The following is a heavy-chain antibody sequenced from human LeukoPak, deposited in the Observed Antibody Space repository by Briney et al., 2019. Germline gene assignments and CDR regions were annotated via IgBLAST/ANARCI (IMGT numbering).Heavy chain of an antibody. V-gene: IGHV4-59*01. D-gene: IGHD3-22*01. Sequence: SETLSLTCTVSGGSISSYYWTWIRQPPGKGLECIGYIYSNGSTNYNPSLKSRVTISVDMSKNQFSVKLTSVTAADTAVYYCAKASAMIVVVSKHFDYWGQGTLVTVSS. CDR2: IYSNGST. CDR3: AKASAMIVVVSKHFDY. CDR1: GGSISSYY. J-gene: IGHJ4*02.